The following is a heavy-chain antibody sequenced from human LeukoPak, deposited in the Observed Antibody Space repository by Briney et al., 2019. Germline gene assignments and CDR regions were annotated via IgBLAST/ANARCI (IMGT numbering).Heavy chain of an antibody. V-gene: IGHV3-30*02. CDR2: IRYDGSNK. D-gene: IGHD6-13*01. Sequence: GGSLRLSCAASGFTFSSYGMHWVRQAPGKGLEWVAFIRYDGSNKYYADSVKGRFTISRDNSKNTLYLQMNSLRDEDTAVYYCARRGQQLDVRAFDIWGQGTVVTVSS. CDR1: GFTFSSYG. J-gene: IGHJ3*02. CDR3: ARRGQQLDVRAFDI.